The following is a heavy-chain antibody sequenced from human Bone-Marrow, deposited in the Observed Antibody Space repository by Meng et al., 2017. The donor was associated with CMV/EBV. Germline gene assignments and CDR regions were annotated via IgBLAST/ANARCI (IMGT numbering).Heavy chain of an antibody. CDR2: INPGDTDT. V-gene: IGHV5-51*01. D-gene: IGHD3-10*01. CDR3: ARPRGPHYDYGIDV. Sequence: GESLKISCTVSGFIFDSYWIGWVRQIPGKGLEWMGIINPGDTDTRYRQSFKGQVTISADKAISTLYLQWSSLKASDTAIYYCARPRGPHYDYGIDVWGQGTMVTVSS. CDR1: GFIFDSYW. J-gene: IGHJ6*02.